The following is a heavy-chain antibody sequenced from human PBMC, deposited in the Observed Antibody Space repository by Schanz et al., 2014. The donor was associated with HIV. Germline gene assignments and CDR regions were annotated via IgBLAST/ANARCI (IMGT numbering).Heavy chain of an antibody. J-gene: IGHJ4*02. CDR2: VNHSGDA. V-gene: IGHV4-34*02. CDR1: GSSVTYFY. CDR3: ARAKWPPRNRHFDF. D-gene: IGHD5-12*01. Sequence: QVQLQQWGAGLLKPSETLSLTCAVYGSSVTYFYWSWIRQSPGKGLEWIAEVNHSGDANHNPSLKSRSPISVDTSKNQFSLKLDSVTAADTAVYYCARAKWPPRNRHFDFWGQGNLVTVS.